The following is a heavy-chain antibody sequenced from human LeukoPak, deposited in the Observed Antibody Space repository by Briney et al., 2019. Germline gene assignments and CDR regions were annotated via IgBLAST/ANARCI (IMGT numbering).Heavy chain of an antibody. Sequence: GGSLRLSCAASGFTFSSYAMSWVRQTPGKGLEWVSAISGSGGSTYYADSVKGRFTISRDNSKNTLYLQMNSLRAEDTAVYYCAKTTTYDILTGYNYFDYWGQGTLVTVSS. CDR3: AKTTTYDILTGYNYFDY. V-gene: IGHV3-23*01. CDR1: GFTFSSYA. J-gene: IGHJ4*02. CDR2: ISGSGGST. D-gene: IGHD3-9*01.